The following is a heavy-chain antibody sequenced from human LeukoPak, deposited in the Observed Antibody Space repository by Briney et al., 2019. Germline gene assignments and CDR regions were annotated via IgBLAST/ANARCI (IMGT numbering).Heavy chain of an antibody. Sequence: SETLSLTCTVSGGSISSSSYYWGWIRQPPGKGLGWIGSIYYSGSTYYNPSLKSRVTISVDTSKNQFSLKLSSVTAADTAVYYCARFVPAAITGWFDPWGQGTLVTVSS. CDR1: GGSISSSSYY. CDR2: IYYSGST. J-gene: IGHJ5*02. CDR3: ARFVPAAITGWFDP. D-gene: IGHD2-2*01. V-gene: IGHV4-39*07.